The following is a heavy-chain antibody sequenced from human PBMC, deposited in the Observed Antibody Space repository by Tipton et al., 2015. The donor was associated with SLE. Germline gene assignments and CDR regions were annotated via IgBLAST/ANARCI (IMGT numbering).Heavy chain of an antibody. Sequence: TLSLTCTVSGGSLSSGGYYWSWIRPHPGKGLEWIGSIYYSGSTYYNPSLKSRVTISVDTSKNQFSLKLSSVTAADTAVYYCARMDLTGDPFDYWGQGTLVTVSS. CDR3: ARMDLTGDPFDY. J-gene: IGHJ4*02. CDR2: IYYSGST. V-gene: IGHV4-39*01. CDR1: GGSLSSGGYY. D-gene: IGHD3-9*01.